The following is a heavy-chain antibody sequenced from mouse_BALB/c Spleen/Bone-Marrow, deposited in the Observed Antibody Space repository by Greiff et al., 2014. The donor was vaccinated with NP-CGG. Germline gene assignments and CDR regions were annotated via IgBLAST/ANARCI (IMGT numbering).Heavy chain of an antibody. V-gene: IGHV1-7*01. J-gene: IGHJ1*01. CDR1: GYNFTSYW. Sequence: QVQLQQSGAELAKSGASVKMSCKASGYNFTSYWMHWVKQRPGQGLEWIGYINPSTGYTEYNQKFKDKATLTADKSSSTAYLQRSRLTSENAAFYYVAKRDYWDFDVWGAGTPVTVSA. CDR2: INPSTGYT. CDR3: AKRDYWDFDV.